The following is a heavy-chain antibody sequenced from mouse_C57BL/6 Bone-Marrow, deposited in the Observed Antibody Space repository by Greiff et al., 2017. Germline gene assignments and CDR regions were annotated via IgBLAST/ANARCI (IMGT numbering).Heavy chain of an antibody. V-gene: IGHV3-6*01. CDR2: ISYDGSN. Sequence: EVQLVESGPGLVKPSQSLSLTCSVTGYSITSGYYWYWIRQFPGNKLEWMGYISYDGSNNYNPSLKNRISITRDTSKTHCFLKLNSVTTEETATYYCADRGWDFDVWGTGTTVTVSS. J-gene: IGHJ1*03. CDR1: GYSITSGYY. CDR3: ADRGWDFDV. D-gene: IGHD3-2*01.